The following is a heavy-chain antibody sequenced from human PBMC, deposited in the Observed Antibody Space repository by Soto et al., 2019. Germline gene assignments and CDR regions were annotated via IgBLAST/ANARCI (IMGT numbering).Heavy chain of an antibody. D-gene: IGHD6-13*01. V-gene: IGHV3-53*01. J-gene: IGHJ4*02. CDR3: ASPKLYSSSWFHFDY. Sequence: GGSLRLSCAASAFTVSSNYMSWVRQAPGKGLGWVSVIYSGGNTYYADSVKGRFTISRDNSKNTLYLQMNSLRAEDTAVYYCASPKLYSSSWFHFDYWGQGTLVTVSS. CDR1: AFTVSSNY. CDR2: IYSGGNT.